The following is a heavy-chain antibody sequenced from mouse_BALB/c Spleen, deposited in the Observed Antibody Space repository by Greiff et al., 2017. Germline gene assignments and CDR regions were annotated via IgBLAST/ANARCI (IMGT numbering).Heavy chain of an antibody. D-gene: IGHD2-14*01. CDR3: ARGVLLYYFDY. V-gene: IGHV5-6-4*01. CDR2: ISDGGSYT. J-gene: IGHJ2*01. Sequence: EVKLMESGGGLVQPGGSLKLSCAASGFTFSSYTMSWVRQTPEKRLEWVATISDGGSYTYYPDSVKGRFTISRDNAKNNLYLQMSSLKSEDTAMYYCARGVLLYYFDYWGQGTTLTVSS. CDR1: GFTFSSYT.